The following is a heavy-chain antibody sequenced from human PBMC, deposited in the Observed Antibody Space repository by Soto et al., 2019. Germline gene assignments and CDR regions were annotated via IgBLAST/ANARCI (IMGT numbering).Heavy chain of an antibody. J-gene: IGHJ6*02. CDR2: IYPADSDI. D-gene: IGHD3-22*01. Sequence: LGESLKISCRGSGYNYNLHWISWVRQKPGRGLEWMGIIYPADSDISYTPSFQGQGTISVDKSINTAYLQWASLEASDSATHYCARHLRGDCFSQYFYDIVILDQGSTLTVSS. CDR1: GYNYNLHW. V-gene: IGHV5-51*01. CDR3: ARHLRGDCFSQYFYDIVI.